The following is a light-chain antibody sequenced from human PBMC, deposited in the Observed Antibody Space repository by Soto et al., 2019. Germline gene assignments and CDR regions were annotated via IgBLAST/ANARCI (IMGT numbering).Light chain of an antibody. CDR1: QSISNH. J-gene: IGKJ5*01. V-gene: IGKV1-39*01. Sequence: DIQMTQSPSSLSASVEDRVIITFRASQSISNHLNWYQQKPGNAPKLLIFAASSLQSGVPSRFSGSGSGTDFTLTISCLQSEDFATYYCQQYYSYPLITFGQGTRLEIK. CDR2: AAS. CDR3: QQYYSYPLIT.